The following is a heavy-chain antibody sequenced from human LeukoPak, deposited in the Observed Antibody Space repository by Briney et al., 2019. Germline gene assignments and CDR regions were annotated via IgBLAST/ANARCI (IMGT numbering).Heavy chain of an antibody. CDR1: GYSFTSYW. V-gene: IGHV5-51*01. D-gene: IGHD3-9*01. CDR3: ARRWYLEDILASAPHYDAFDI. CDR2: IYPGDSDT. J-gene: IGHJ3*02. Sequence: GESLKISCKGSGYSFTSYWIGWVRQMPGKGLEWMGIIYPGDSDTRYSPSFQGQVTISADKSISTAYLQWSSLKASDAAMYYCARRWYLEDILASAPHYDAFDIWGQGTMVTVSS.